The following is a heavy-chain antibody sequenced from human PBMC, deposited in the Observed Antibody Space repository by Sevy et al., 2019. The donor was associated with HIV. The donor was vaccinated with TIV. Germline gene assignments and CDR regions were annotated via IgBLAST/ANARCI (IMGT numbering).Heavy chain of an antibody. CDR3: AKQGGYCSNGVCYRAFDY. CDR2: ISYDGNNK. Sequence: GGSLRLSCAASGFTFSSYAIHWVRQTPGKGLEWVAVISYDGNNKYYADSVKGRFTISRDNSKNTLYLQMDSLRADDTAVYYCAKQGGYCSNGVCYRAFDYWGQGTLVTVSS. V-gene: IGHV3-30*18. CDR1: GFTFSSYA. J-gene: IGHJ4*02. D-gene: IGHD2-8*01.